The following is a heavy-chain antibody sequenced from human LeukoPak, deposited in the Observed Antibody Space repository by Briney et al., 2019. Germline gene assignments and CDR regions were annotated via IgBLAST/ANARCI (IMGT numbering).Heavy chain of an antibody. J-gene: IGHJ4*02. CDR3: ARDLGYGDYFYY. Sequence: GGSLRLSCAASGFTFSSYGMHWVRQAPGKGLEWVAVIWYDGSNKNYADSVKGRFTISRDNSKNTLYLQMNSLRAEDTAVYYCARDLGYGDYFYYWGQGTLVTVSS. V-gene: IGHV3-33*01. D-gene: IGHD4-17*01. CDR1: GFTFSSYG. CDR2: IWYDGSNK.